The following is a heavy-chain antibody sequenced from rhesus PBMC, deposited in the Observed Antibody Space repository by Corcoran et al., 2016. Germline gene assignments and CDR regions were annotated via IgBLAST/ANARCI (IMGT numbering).Heavy chain of an antibody. J-gene: IGHJ2*01. CDR2: IFGATGST. Sequence: QVHLQESGPGLVKPSETLSLTCAVSGYSISSAYGWDWIRQPPGKGLEWIGQIFGATGSTYYNPSLKSLVTVSKDTSNNQVSLKLRSVTAADTAVYYCARAVYWYFDLWGPGSPITISS. CDR1: GYSISSAYG. CDR3: ARAVYWYFDL. V-gene: IGHV4-127*01.